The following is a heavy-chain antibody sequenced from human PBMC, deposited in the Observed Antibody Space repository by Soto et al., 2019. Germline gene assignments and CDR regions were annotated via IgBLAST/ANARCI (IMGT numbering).Heavy chain of an antibody. V-gene: IGHV4-31*03. CDR2: IYYSGST. J-gene: IGHJ5*02. CDR3: ACLLWFGEPLNPNWFDP. Sequence: SESLSIACTVSGGSISSGGYYWSWIRQHPGKGLEWIGYIYYSGSTYCNPSLKSRVTISVDTSKNQFSLKLSSVTAADTAVYYRACLLWFGEPLNPNWFDPWGQGTLVTVSS. D-gene: IGHD3-10*01. CDR1: GGSISSGGYY.